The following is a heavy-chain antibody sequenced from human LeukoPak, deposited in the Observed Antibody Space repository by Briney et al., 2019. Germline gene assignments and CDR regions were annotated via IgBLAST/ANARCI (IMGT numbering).Heavy chain of an antibody. CDR2: INHSGST. D-gene: IGHD3-3*01. CDR1: GGSFSGYY. J-gene: IGHJ5*02. V-gene: IGHV4-34*01. Sequence: SETLSLTCAVYGGSFSGYYWSWIRQPPGKGLEWIGEINHSGSTNYNPSLKSRVTISVDTSKNQFSLKLSSVTAADTAVYYRARVDFWSGFWFDPWGQGTLSPSPQ. CDR3: ARVDFWSGFWFDP.